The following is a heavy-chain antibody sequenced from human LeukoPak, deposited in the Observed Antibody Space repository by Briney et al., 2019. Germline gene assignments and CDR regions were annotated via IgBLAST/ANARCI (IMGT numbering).Heavy chain of an antibody. J-gene: IGHJ4*02. V-gene: IGHV4-59*01. CDR1: GGSISSYY. CDR3: ARGGGSVSGAVFDY. Sequence: PPETLSLTCTVSGGSISSYYWSWIRQPPGKGLEWIGYIYYSGRTNYNPSLKSRVTISVDTSKNQFSLKLSSVTAADTAVYYCARGGGSVSGAVFDYWGQGTLVTVSS. CDR2: IYYSGRT. D-gene: IGHD2-15*01.